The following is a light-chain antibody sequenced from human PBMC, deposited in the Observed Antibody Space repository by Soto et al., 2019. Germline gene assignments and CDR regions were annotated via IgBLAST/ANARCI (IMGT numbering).Light chain of an antibody. J-gene: IGLJ3*02. CDR3: QSYVSSLIGCV. Sequence: QSVLTQPPSASGAPGQRVTISGTGSSSNIGAGYDVHWYQQLPGTAPKLLIYGNSNRPSGVPDRFSGSKSGTSASLAITGLQAEYEADYDCQSYVSSLIGCVFGGGTKLTVL. CDR2: GNS. CDR1: SSNIGAGYD. V-gene: IGLV1-40*01.